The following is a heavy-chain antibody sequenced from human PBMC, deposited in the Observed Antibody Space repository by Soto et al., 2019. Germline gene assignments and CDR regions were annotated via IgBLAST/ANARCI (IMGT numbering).Heavy chain of an antibody. CDR3: ARALKYCSGGSCYSEPNYYYYYGMDV. Sequence: ASVKVSCKASGYTFTSYYMHWVRQAPGQGLEWMGIINPSGGSTSYAQKFQGRVTMTRDTSTSTVYMELSSLRSEDTAVYYCARALKYCSGGSCYSEPNYYYYYGMDVWGQGTTVTVSS. CDR1: GYTFTSYY. J-gene: IGHJ6*02. V-gene: IGHV1-46*01. CDR2: INPSGGST. D-gene: IGHD2-15*01.